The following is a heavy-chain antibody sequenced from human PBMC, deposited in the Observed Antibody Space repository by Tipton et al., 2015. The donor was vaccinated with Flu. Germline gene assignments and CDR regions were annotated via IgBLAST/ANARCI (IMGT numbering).Heavy chain of an antibody. J-gene: IGHJ5*02. Sequence: TLSLTCAVSGYSINSGYYWGWIRQPPGKGLEWIGSIYHGGSTYYNPSLKSRVTISMDTSKNQFSLKLNSVTAADTAVYYCARGGIVVVVDATTRYNWFDPWGQGTQVTVSS. CDR2: IYHGGST. CDR3: ARGGIVVVVDATTRYNWFDP. V-gene: IGHV4-38-2*01. CDR1: GYSINSGYY. D-gene: IGHD2-15*01.